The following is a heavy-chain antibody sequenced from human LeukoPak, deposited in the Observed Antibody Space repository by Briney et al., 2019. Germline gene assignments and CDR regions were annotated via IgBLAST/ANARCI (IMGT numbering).Heavy chain of an antibody. J-gene: IGHJ4*02. Sequence: GGSLRLSCAASGFTFSSYAMHWVRQAPGKGLEWVAVISYDGSNKYYADSVKGRFTISRDNSKNTLFLQMNSLRAEDMAVYYCARGDDPRLYYFDYWGQGTLVTVSS. CDR3: ARGDDPRLYYFDY. CDR1: GFTFSSYA. V-gene: IGHV3-30-3*01. CDR2: ISYDGSNK. D-gene: IGHD3-10*01.